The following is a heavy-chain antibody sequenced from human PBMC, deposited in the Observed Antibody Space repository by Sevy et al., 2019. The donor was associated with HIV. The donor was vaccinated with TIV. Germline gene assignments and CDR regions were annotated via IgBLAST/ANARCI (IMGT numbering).Heavy chain of an antibody. Sequence: GGSLRLSCEVSGFTFSNAWMNWVRQAPGKGLEWVGRIKSKFDGGTTDYAAPVKGRFTILRDDSKNTLYLQMNSLKTEDKAVYYCISPTSNWGFDLSIDAFDIWGQGTMVTVSS. J-gene: IGHJ3*02. CDR2: IKSKFDGGTT. CDR3: ISPTSNWGFDLSIDAFDI. V-gene: IGHV3-15*01. CDR1: GFTFSNAW. D-gene: IGHD7-27*01.